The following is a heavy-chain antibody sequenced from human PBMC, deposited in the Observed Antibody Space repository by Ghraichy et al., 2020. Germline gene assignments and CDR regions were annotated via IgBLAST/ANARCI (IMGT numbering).Heavy chain of an antibody. CDR1: GFTFSSYD. CDR2: IGTAGDT. CDR3: ARDAPYSSGWRRFDY. J-gene: IGHJ4*02. V-gene: IGHV3-13*01. D-gene: IGHD6-19*01. Sequence: GESLNISCAASGFTFSSYDMHWVRQATGKGLEWVSAIGTAGDTYYPGSVKGRFTISRENAKNSLYLQMNSLRAGDTAVYYCARDAPYSSGWRRFDYWGQGTLVTVSS.